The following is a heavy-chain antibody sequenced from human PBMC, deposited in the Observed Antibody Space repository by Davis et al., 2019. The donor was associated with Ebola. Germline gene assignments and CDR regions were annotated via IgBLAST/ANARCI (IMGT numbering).Heavy chain of an antibody. J-gene: IGHJ6*02. V-gene: IGHV3-66*01. CDR1: GFTFSSYG. CDR3: ARDSMITFGGVIVKRRDYYGMDV. CDR2: IYSGGST. D-gene: IGHD3-16*02. Sequence: GESLKISCAASGFTFSSYGMHWVRQAPGKGLEWVSVIYSGGSTYYADSVKGRFTISRDNSKNTLYLQMNSLRAEDTAVYYCARDSMITFGGVIVKRRDYYGMDVWGQGTTVTVSS.